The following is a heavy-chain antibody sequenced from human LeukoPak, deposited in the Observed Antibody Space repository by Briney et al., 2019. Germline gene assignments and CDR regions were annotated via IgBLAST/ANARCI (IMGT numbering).Heavy chain of an antibody. CDR3: ARVAGGYPDS. J-gene: IGHJ4*02. Sequence: GGSLRLSCATSGFTFTTYWMSWVRQAPGKGLEWVAQIQQDGDEKYSVDSVKGRFTISRDNAKNSLYLQMNSLRAEDTAVYYCARVAGGYPDSWGQGTLVTVSS. CDR1: GFTFTTYW. V-gene: IGHV3-7*04. D-gene: IGHD3-10*01. CDR2: IQQDGDEK.